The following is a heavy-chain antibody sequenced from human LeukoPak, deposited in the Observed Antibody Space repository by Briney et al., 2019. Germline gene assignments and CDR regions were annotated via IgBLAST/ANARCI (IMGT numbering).Heavy chain of an antibody. V-gene: IGHV3-48*02. CDR2: IGTSSSII. CDR3: ARDKSGSDSARGAVIDI. Sequence: PGGSLRLSCAASGFTFSSYTMNWVRKAPGKGLEWISYIGTSSSIIYYADSVKGRFSISRDNAKNSLYLQMNSLRDEDTAVYYCARDKSGSDSARGAVIDICGQGAMVTVSS. D-gene: IGHD1-26*01. CDR1: GFTFSSYT. J-gene: IGHJ3*02.